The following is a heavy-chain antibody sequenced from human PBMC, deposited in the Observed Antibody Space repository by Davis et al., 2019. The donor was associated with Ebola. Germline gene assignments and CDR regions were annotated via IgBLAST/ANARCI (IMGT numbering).Heavy chain of an antibody. Sequence: SVKVSCKASGGTFSSYAISWVRQAPGQGLEWMGGIIPIFGTANYAQKFQGRVTITADESTSTAYMELSSLRSEDTAVYYCARDNCSGGSCYSWFDPWGQGTLVTVSS. CDR1: GGTFSSYA. D-gene: IGHD2-15*01. CDR2: IIPIFGTA. CDR3: ARDNCSGGSCYSWFDP. V-gene: IGHV1-69*13. J-gene: IGHJ5*02.